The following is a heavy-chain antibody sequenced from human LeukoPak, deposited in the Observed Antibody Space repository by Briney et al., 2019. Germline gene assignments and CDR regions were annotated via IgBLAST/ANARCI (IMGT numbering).Heavy chain of an antibody. V-gene: IGHV1-3*01. Sequence: ASVKVSCKASGYTFTSYAMHWVRQAPGQRLEWMGWINAGNGNTKYSQKFQGRVTITRDTSASTAYMELSSLRSEDTAVYYRARDHRKWLVDYWGQGTLVTVSS. CDR3: ARDHRKWLVDY. J-gene: IGHJ4*02. D-gene: IGHD6-19*01. CDR2: INAGNGNT. CDR1: GYTFTSYA.